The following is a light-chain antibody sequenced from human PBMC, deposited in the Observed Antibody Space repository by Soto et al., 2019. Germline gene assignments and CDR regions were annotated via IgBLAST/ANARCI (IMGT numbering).Light chain of an antibody. CDR2: DDS. CDR3: QAWDSSTDQNVV. Sequence: SYELTQPPSVSVAPGQTARITGGGNKIGTKSVHWYQQKPGQAPVLVVFDDSDRPSGIPERFSGSNSGNTATLTISRGEAGDEADYYCQAWDSSTDQNVVFGGGTKVTVL. CDR1: KIGTKS. V-gene: IGLV3-21*02. J-gene: IGLJ2*01.